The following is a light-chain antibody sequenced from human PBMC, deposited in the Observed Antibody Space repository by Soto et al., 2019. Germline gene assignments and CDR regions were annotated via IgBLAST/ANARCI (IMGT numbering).Light chain of an antibody. V-gene: IGKV3D-20*02. J-gene: IGKJ5*01. CDR1: QRVSDGF. CDR2: DAS. Sequence: DIVLTQSPATLSLSPGERATLYCGASQRVSDGFLAWSQQKPGLAPRLILYDASFRAKGVADRFSGGGSATNVTPPTISLEPDDAAVYYCQQRSNWPPNTFGQGTRLEIK. CDR3: QQRSNWPPNT.